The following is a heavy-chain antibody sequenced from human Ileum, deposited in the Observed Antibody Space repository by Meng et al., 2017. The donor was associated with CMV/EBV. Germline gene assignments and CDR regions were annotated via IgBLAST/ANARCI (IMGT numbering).Heavy chain of an antibody. Sequence: YNFTSYGISWVRQAPGQELEWMGWISAYNGNTNYAQKLQGRVTMTTDTSTSTAYMELRSLRSDDTAVYYCARDHDYYDSSGYSSAYWGQGTLVTVSS. CDR2: ISAYNGNT. CDR3: ARDHDYYDSSGYSSAY. V-gene: IGHV1-18*01. J-gene: IGHJ4*02. D-gene: IGHD3-22*01. CDR1: YNFTSYG.